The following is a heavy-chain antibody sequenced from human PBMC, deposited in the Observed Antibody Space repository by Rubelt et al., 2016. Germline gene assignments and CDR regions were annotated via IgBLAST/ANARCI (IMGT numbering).Heavy chain of an antibody. V-gene: IGHV1-3*01. CDR1: EYSFTKNP. J-gene: IGHJ3*02. CDR2: INAGKGNT. CDR3: AREDTTDRGWYDALDI. D-gene: IGHD6-19*01. Sequence: QVQLVQSGAEVKKPGASVKVSCKASEYSFTKNPIHWVRQAPGQRLEGMGWINAGKGNTQYSTKFQGRATITRDTSARTAYMELSSLGSEDTAVYYCAREDTTDRGWYDALDIWGQGTMVTVSS.